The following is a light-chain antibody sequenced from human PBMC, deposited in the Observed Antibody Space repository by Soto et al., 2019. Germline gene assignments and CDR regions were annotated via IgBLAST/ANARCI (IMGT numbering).Light chain of an antibody. Sequence: DIQMTQSPSSLSASVGDRVTIACQANQDIGNYLNWYQQKPGKAPRLLIYDASNLEIGVPSRFSGSGSGTDFTFTISNLRPEDIATYYCQQYDTLPPYTFGQGTKVELK. V-gene: IGKV1-33*01. J-gene: IGKJ2*01. CDR1: QDIGNY. CDR3: QQYDTLPPYT. CDR2: DAS.